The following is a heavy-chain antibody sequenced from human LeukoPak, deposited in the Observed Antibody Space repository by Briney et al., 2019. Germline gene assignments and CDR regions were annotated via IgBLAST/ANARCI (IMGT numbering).Heavy chain of an antibody. CDR3: ARDTPLAAAGTRGWFDP. D-gene: IGHD6-13*01. CDR2: ISAYNGNT. V-gene: IGHV1-18*01. CDR1: GYTFTSYG. Sequence: ASVKVSCKASGYTFTSYGISWVRQAPGQGLEWMGWISAYNGNTNYAQKLQGRVTMTTDTSTSTAYMELRSLRSDDTAVYYCARDTPLAAAGTRGWFDPWGQGTLVTVSS. J-gene: IGHJ5*02.